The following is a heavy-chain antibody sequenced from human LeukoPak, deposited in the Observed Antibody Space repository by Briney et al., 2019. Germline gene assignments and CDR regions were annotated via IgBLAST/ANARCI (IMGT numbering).Heavy chain of an antibody. Sequence: SETLSLTCTVSGGSISSYYWSWIRQPPGKGLEWIAYIHSSGSTNYNPSLKSRVAISVDTSRNHFSLKLSSVTAADTAMYYCARQDNDYPYYFDFWGQGTLVTVSS. J-gene: IGHJ4*02. V-gene: IGHV4-59*08. CDR2: IHSSGST. D-gene: IGHD4-11*01. CDR3: ARQDNDYPYYFDF. CDR1: GGSISSYY.